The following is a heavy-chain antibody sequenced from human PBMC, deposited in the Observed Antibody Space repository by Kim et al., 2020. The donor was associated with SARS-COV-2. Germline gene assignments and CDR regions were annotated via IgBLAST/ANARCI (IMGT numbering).Heavy chain of an antibody. CDR2: INHSGST. J-gene: IGHJ3*02. V-gene: IGHV4-59*12. CDR3: ARERTLIADAFDI. Sequence: SETLSLTCNVSGGSISSYYWNWLRQPPGKGLEWIGYINHSGSTKYNPSLKSRLTMSIDTSKNQFSLKLTSVTAADTAVYYCARERTLIADAFDIWGQGTMVTVSS. D-gene: IGHD3-16*01. CDR1: GGSISSYY.